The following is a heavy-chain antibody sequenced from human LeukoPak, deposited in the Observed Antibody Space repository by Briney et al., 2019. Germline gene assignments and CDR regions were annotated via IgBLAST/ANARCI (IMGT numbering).Heavy chain of an antibody. J-gene: IGHJ4*02. CDR1: GFTFSSYA. Sequence: GGSLRLSCAASGFTFSSYAMHWVRQAPGKGLEWVAVISYDGSNKYYADSVKGRFTISRDSSKNTLYLQMNSLRAEDTAVYYCARATALVDYWGQGTLVTVSS. CDR2: ISYDGSNK. D-gene: IGHD5-18*01. CDR3: ARATALVDY. V-gene: IGHV3-30*04.